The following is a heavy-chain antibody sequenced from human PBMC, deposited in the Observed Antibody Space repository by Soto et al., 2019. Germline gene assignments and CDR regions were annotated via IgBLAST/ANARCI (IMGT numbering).Heavy chain of an antibody. Sequence: EVQLLESGGGLVQPGGSLRLSCAASGFTFTTYSMAWVRQAPGRGPEWVSGILQDGTTYYADSVKGRFTISRDNSWNTVYLQMANLRGEDTALYYCAKDLRPDGVLDFDSWGQGTLVTVSS. J-gene: IGHJ4*02. CDR2: ILQDGTT. CDR1: GFTFTTYS. D-gene: IGHD4-17*01. V-gene: IGHV3-23*01. CDR3: AKDLRPDGVLDFDS.